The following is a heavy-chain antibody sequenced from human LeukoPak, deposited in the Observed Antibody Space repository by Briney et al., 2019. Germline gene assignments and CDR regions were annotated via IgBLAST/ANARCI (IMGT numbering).Heavy chain of an antibody. Sequence: ASVKVSCKASGYTFTGYYMHWVQQAPGQGLEWMGWINPNSGGTNYAQKFQGRVTMTRDTSISTAYMELSRLRSDDTAVYYCARDPPCSSTSCYMRYYYYGMDVWGQGTTVTVSS. CDR3: ARDPPCSSTSCYMRYYYYGMDV. CDR1: GYTFTGYY. CDR2: INPNSGGT. V-gene: IGHV1-2*02. D-gene: IGHD2-2*02. J-gene: IGHJ6*02.